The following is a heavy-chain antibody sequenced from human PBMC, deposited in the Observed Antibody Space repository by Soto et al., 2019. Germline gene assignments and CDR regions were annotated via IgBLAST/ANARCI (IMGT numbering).Heavy chain of an antibody. J-gene: IGHJ6*03. CDR1: GYTFTSYE. V-gene: IGHV1-8*01. CDR3: ALLYGPGIYFMDV. D-gene: IGHD4-17*01. Sequence: QVQLVQSGAEVKKPGASVKVSCRASGYTFTSYEINWVRQATGQGLEWLGWMNPNSGNTGSIQKFQGRVTMTRNTSISTAYMELSSLRSEDTAVYYCALLYGPGIYFMDVWGKGTSVTVSS. CDR2: MNPNSGNT.